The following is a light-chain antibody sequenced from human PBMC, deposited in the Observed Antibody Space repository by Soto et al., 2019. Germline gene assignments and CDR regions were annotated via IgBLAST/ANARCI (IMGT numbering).Light chain of an antibody. J-gene: IGLJ2*01. CDR1: SSDVGSYNY. Sequence: QSVLTQPASVSGSPGQSITISCTGTSSDVGSYNYVSWYQQNPGKAPKLLIYEVSNRPSGVSNRFSGSKSGNTASLTISGLQAEDEADYYCSSYTTTTTLNVIFGGGTKVTAL. V-gene: IGLV2-14*01. CDR2: EVS. CDR3: SSYTTTTTLNVI.